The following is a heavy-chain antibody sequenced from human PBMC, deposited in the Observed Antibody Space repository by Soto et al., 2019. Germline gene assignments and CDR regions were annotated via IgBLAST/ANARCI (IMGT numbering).Heavy chain of an antibody. CDR2: IYPGDSDT. CDR1: GYSFTSYW. CDR3: ASLRRKFAELFRYGMAV. J-gene: IGHJ6*02. D-gene: IGHD3-10*01. V-gene: IGHV5-51*01. Sequence: GESLKISCKGSGYSFTSYWIGWVRQMPGKGLEWMGIIYPGDSDTRYSPSFQGQVTISADKSISTAYLQWSSLKASDTAMYYCASLRRKFAELFRYGMAVRGQGPMVAVSS.